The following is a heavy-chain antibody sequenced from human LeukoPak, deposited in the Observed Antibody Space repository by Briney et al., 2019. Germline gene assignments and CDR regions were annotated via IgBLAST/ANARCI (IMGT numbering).Heavy chain of an antibody. V-gene: IGHV3-11*01. D-gene: IGHD6-13*01. J-gene: IGHJ3*02. CDR1: GFTFSDYY. Sequence: PGGSLRLSCAASGFTFSDYYMSWIRQAPGKGLEWVSYISSSGSTIYYADSVKGRFTISRDNAKNSLYLQMNSLRAEDTAVYYCARDRAAAAVGPRLNDAFDIWGQGTTVTVSS. CDR3: ARDRAAAAVGPRLNDAFDI. CDR2: ISSSGSTI.